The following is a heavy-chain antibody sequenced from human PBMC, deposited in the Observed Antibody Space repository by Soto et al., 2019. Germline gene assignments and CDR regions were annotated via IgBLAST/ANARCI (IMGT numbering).Heavy chain of an antibody. V-gene: IGHV3-30*03. CDR1: GFTFSSYG. CDR3: AGGRSPYYYYYYMDV. J-gene: IGHJ6*03. CDR2: ISYDGSNK. Sequence: GGSLRLSCAASGFTFSSYGMHWVRQAPGKGLEWVAVISYDGSNKYYADSVKGRFTISRDNSKNTLYLQMNSLRAEDTAVYYCAGGRSPYYYYYYMDVWGKGTTVTVSS. D-gene: IGHD1-1*01.